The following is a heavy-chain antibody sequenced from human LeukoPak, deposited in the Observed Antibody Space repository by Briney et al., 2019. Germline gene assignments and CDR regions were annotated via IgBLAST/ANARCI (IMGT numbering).Heavy chain of an antibody. Sequence: SRTLSLTCAISGDSVSRNSAAWSWIRQSPSRGIEWLGRTYYRSKWYKDYAVCVKSRITINTDRTKNQFYLKVKYVTPKDTAVYYCTRAGNFGGYFDWGQGTLVTVSS. V-gene: IGHV6-1*01. CDR1: GDSVSRNSAA. D-gene: IGHD3-10*01. CDR3: TRAGNFGGYFD. J-gene: IGHJ4*02. CDR2: TYYRSKWYK.